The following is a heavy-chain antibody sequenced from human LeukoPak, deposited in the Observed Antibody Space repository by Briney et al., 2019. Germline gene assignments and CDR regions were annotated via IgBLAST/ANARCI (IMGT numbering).Heavy chain of an antibody. J-gene: IGHJ4*02. CDR1: GYSFTSYW. CDR2: IYPGDSDT. CDR3: AGLHEGTVVPPSNQEDYSFAY. D-gene: IGHD4-23*01. Sequence: GESLKISCKGSGYSFTSYWIGWVRQMPGKGLEWMGIIYPGDSDTRYSPSFQGQVTISADKSISTAYLQWSSLKASDTAMYYCAGLHEGTVVPPSNQEDYSFAYGGQGTLVTVSS. V-gene: IGHV5-51*01.